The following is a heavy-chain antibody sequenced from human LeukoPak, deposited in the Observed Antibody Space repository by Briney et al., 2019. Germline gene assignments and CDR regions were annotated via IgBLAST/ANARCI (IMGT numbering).Heavy chain of an antibody. J-gene: IGHJ4*02. Sequence: GGSVRLSCAASGFTFSSYSLSWVRQAPGKGLEWVSSISSSSTYIYYADSMRGRFTISRDNAKSSLYLQMNSLRVEDTAVYYCVRDRGVRITGTTGYWGQGTLVTVSS. V-gene: IGHV3-21*01. CDR2: ISSSSTYI. CDR1: GFTFSSYS. D-gene: IGHD1-7*01. CDR3: VRDRGVRITGTTGY.